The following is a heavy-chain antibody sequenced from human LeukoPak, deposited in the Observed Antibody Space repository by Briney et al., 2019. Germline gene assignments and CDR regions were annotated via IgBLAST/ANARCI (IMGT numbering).Heavy chain of an antibody. J-gene: IGHJ4*02. CDR3: ARENSNSWYLDY. V-gene: IGHV4-59*01. CDR2: IYNSGST. Sequence: PPETLSLTCTVSGGSISTYYWSWIRQPPGKGLEWIGYIYNSGSTNYNPSLRSRVTISVDTSKNQFSLKLSSVTAADTAVYYCARENSNSWYLDYWGQGTLVTVSS. D-gene: IGHD6-13*01. CDR1: GGSISTYY.